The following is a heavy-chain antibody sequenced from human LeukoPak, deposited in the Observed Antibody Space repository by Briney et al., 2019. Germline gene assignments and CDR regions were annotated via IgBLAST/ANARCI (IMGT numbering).Heavy chain of an antibody. D-gene: IGHD6-13*01. J-gene: IGHJ6*02. CDR3: ARDPRIAAAGNYYYGMDA. V-gene: IGHV4-4*02. CDR1: GGSISSSNW. CDR2: IYHSGST. Sequence: SETLSLTCAVSGGSISSSNWWSWVRQPPGKGLEWIGKIYHSGSTNYNPSLKSRVTISVDKSKNQFSLKLSSVTAADTAVYYCARDPRIAAAGNYYYGMDAWGQGTTVTVSS.